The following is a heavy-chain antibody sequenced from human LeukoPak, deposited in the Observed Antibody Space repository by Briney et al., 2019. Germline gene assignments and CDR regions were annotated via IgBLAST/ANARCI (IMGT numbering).Heavy chain of an antibody. Sequence: SSETLSLTCTVSGGSISSYYWSWIRQPPGKGLEWIGYIYYSGSTNYNPSLKSRLTISVDTSKNQFSLKLSSVTAADTAVYYCARSRMGSSSWYYFDYWGQGTLVTVSS. V-gene: IGHV4-59*08. J-gene: IGHJ4*02. CDR2: IYYSGST. CDR1: GGSISSYY. CDR3: ARSRMGSSSWYYFDY. D-gene: IGHD6-13*01.